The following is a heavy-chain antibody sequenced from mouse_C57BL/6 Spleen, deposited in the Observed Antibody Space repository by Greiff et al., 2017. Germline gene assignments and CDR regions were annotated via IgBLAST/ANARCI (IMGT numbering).Heavy chain of an antibody. CDR3: ARLGWSYAMDY. CDR1: GYAFSSYW. J-gene: IGHJ4*01. D-gene: IGHD1-1*02. V-gene: IGHV1-80*01. CDR2: IYPGDGDT. Sequence: QVQLQQSGAELVKPGASVKISCKASGYAFSSYWMNWVKQRPGKGLEWIGQIYPGDGDTNYNGKFKGKATLTADKSSSTAYMQLSSLTSEDSAVYCCARLGWSYAMDYWGQGTSVTVSS.